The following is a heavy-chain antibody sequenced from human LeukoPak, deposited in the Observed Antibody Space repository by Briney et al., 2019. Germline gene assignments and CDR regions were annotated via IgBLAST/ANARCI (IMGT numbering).Heavy chain of an antibody. CDR2: INHSGST. J-gene: IGHJ6*02. Sequence: SETLSLTCAVYGGSFSGYYWSWIRQPPGKGLEWIGEINHSGSTNYNPSLKSRVTISVDTSKNQFSLKLSSVTAADTAVYYCARGGIAAAGTCHYYYGMDVWGQGTTVTVSS. CDR3: ARGGIAAAGTCHYYYGMDV. V-gene: IGHV4-34*01. CDR1: GGSFSGYY. D-gene: IGHD6-13*01.